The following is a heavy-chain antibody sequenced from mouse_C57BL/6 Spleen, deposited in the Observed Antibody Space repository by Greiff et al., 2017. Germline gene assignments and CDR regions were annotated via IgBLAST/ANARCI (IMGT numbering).Heavy chain of an antibody. CDR2: IRNKANGYTT. Sequence: EVQVVESGGGLVQPGGSLSLSCAASGFTFTDYYMSWVRQPPGKALEWLGFIRNKANGYTTEYSASVKGRFTISRDNSQSILYLQMNALRAEDSATYYCARAQLRLPFAYWGQVTLVTVSA. D-gene: IGHD3-1*01. V-gene: IGHV7-3*01. J-gene: IGHJ3*01. CDR3: ARAQLRLPFAY. CDR1: GFTFTDYY.